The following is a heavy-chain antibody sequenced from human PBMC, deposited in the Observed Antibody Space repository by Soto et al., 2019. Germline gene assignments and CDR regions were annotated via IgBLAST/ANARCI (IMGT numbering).Heavy chain of an antibody. D-gene: IGHD2-8*01. CDR3: AKDSFSEPAAYYYYYYYGMDV. J-gene: IGHJ6*02. Sequence: PVGSLRLSCAASGFTFSSYAMSWVRQAPGKGLEWVSAISGSGGSTYYADSVKGRFTISRDNSKNTLYLQMNSLRAEDTAVYYCAKDSFSEPAAYYYYYYYGMDVWGQGTTVIVSS. CDR1: GFTFSSYA. V-gene: IGHV3-23*01. CDR2: ISGSGGST.